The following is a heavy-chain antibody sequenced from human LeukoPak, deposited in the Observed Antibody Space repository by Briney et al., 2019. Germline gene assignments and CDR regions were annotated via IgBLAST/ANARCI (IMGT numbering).Heavy chain of an antibody. Sequence: QPGGSLRLSCAASGFTVSSNYMNWVRQAPGKGLEWVSAISGSGGSTYYADSVKGRFTISRDNSKNTLYLQMNSLRAEDTAVYYCAKVSPYYYDSSGILDYWGQGTLVTVSS. CDR2: ISGSGGST. V-gene: IGHV3-23*01. J-gene: IGHJ4*02. CDR3: AKVSPYYYDSSGILDY. D-gene: IGHD3-22*01. CDR1: GFTVSSNY.